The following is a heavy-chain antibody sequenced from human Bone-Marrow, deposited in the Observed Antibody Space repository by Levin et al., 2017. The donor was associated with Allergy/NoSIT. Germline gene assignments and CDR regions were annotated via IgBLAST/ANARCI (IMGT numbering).Heavy chain of an antibody. J-gene: IGHJ6*02. V-gene: IGHV5-51*01. CDR2: VYPADSDA. CDR1: GYSFISYW. D-gene: IGHD2-15*01. Sequence: ASVKVSCQGSGYSFISYWIAWVRQMPGKGLEWMGSVYPADSDATYNPSFLGQVSLSVDKSLNTAYLQWSRLKPSDTAIYYCAKIDSHSGYGMNVWGQGTTVTVSS. CDR3: AKIDSHSGYGMNV.